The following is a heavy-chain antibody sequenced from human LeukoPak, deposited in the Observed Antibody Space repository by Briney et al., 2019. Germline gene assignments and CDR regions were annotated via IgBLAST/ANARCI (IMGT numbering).Heavy chain of an antibody. D-gene: IGHD6-19*01. Sequence: GGSLRLPCAASGFTFSSYSMNWVRQAPGKGLEWVSSISSSSSYIYYADSVKGRFTISRDNAKNSLYLQMNSLRAEDTAVYYCARDQGGSGWYYFDYWGQGTLVTVSS. CDR2: ISSSSSYI. CDR3: ARDQGGSGWYYFDY. CDR1: GFTFSSYS. V-gene: IGHV3-21*01. J-gene: IGHJ4*02.